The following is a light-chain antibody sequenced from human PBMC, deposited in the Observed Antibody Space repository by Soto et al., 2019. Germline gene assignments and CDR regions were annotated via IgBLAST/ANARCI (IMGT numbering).Light chain of an antibody. Sequence: DIQMTQSPSSLSASVGDRVTITCRASQDIRIYVAWFKQKPGKAPKSLIYTASNLQSGVPSRFRGSGSGTDFTLTISSLQPEDFAIYYCQDYSRYPLTFGGGTRVDIK. J-gene: IGKJ4*01. CDR2: TAS. CDR3: QDYSRYPLT. V-gene: IGKV1-16*01. CDR1: QDIRIY.